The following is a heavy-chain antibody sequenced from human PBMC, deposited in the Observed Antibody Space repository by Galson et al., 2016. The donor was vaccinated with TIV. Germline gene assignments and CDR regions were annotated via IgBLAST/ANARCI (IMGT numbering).Heavy chain of an antibody. CDR2: IYPGDSDT. D-gene: IGHD3-3*01. Sequence: QSGAEVTKPGESLKISCQGSGYSFTTFWVGWVRQMPGKGLEWMGVIYPGDSDTKYSPSFQGQVTISVDRSISTAYLQWKSLKASDTAIYYCARQGSYDFWRCHNNYSYYAMYVWGQGTAVVVSS. CDR3: ARQGSYDFWRCHNNYSYYAMYV. V-gene: IGHV5-51*01. CDR1: GYSFTTFW. J-gene: IGHJ6*02.